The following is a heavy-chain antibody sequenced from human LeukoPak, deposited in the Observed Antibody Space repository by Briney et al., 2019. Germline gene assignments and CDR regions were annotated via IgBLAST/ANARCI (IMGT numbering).Heavy chain of an antibody. D-gene: IGHD6-19*01. J-gene: IGHJ5*02. CDR1: GGSISSYY. V-gene: IGHV4-4*07. Sequence: SETLSLTCTVSGGSISSYYWSWIRQPAGKGLEWIGRIYSSGSTNYNPSLKSRVTMSVDTSKNQFSLKLSSVTAADTAVYYCARRGSGWYERYNWFDPWGQGTLVTVSS. CDR3: ARRGSGWYERYNWFDP. CDR2: IYSSGST.